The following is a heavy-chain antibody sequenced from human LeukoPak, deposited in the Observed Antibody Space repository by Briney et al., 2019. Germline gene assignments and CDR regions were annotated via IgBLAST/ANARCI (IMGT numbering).Heavy chain of an antibody. CDR2: ICGSGGDT. CDR3: AKLSGTYGTTSRVLDS. D-gene: IGHD1-1*01. J-gene: IGHJ4*02. CDR1: GFTFTTYA. Sequence: GGSLRLSCAASGFTFTTYAIMWVRQAPGKGLEWVSVICGSGGDTYFADSVKGRFTISRDNSKNTLYLQMNNLRAEDTAVYYCAKLSGTYGTTSRVLDSWGQGTLVTVSS. V-gene: IGHV3-23*01.